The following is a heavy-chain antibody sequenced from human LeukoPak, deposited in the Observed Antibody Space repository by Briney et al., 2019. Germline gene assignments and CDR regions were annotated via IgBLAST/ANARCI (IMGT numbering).Heavy chain of an antibody. V-gene: IGHV3-30-3*01. J-gene: IGHJ3*02. CDR3: AREHAMDYDILTGYPRGDHDAFDI. CDR1: GFTFSSYA. D-gene: IGHD3-9*01. Sequence: GGSLRLSCAASGFTFSSYAMHWVRQAPGKGLEWVAVISYDGSNKYYADSVKGRFTISRDNSKNTLYLQMNSLRAEDTAVYYCAREHAMDYDILTGYPRGDHDAFDIWGQGTMVTVSS. CDR2: ISYDGSNK.